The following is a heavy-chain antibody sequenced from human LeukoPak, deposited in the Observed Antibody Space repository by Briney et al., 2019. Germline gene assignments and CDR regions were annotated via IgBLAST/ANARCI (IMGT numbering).Heavy chain of an antibody. J-gene: IGHJ4*02. D-gene: IGHD3-22*01. Sequence: GGSLSLLCALSGLTFSIYSMKWARHARGGGRVCVTFISSLSSYKYYADSVKGRLTNSRNNAKNSVYLQMNSLRDEDTAVFYCARDSAYDSSGPFDYWGQGNLVTVPS. CDR3: ARDSAYDSSGPFDY. CDR1: GLTFSIYS. CDR2: ISSLSSYK. V-gene: IGHV3-21*01.